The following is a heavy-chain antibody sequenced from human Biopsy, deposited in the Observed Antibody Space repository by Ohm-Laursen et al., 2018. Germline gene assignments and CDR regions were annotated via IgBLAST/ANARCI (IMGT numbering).Heavy chain of an antibody. J-gene: IGHJ4*02. CDR1: GGSVRSPDHR. D-gene: IGHD3-10*01. Sequence: SQTLSLTCTVSGGSVRSPDHRWNWVRRAPGKGLEWIGNIYYSWTTFYSPSLRGRVTMDVDTSKNQFSLRLRSVTSADTAVYFCARAYFYGVGTSNYFFDSWDQGALVTVSS. CDR3: ARAYFYGVGTSNYFFDS. V-gene: IGHV4-30-4*01. CDR2: IYYSWTT.